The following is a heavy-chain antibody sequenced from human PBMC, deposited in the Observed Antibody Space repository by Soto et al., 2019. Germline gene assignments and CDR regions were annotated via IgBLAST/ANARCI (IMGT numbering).Heavy chain of an antibody. CDR2: ISGSGSRT. CDR3: TKEEAGRSIAVRPGWFAP. J-gene: IGHJ5*02. D-gene: IGHD6-6*01. CDR1: GLTFSHYA. V-gene: IGHV3-23*01. Sequence: EVQLLESGGGLAQPGGSLRLSCAVSGLTFSHYAFNWVRQTPGRGLEWVSTISGSGSRTHYADFVKGRFTISRDDSKKTVYLQMDSRGAEDASLYFCTKEEAGRSIAVRPGWFAPGGEGTQVTVSS.